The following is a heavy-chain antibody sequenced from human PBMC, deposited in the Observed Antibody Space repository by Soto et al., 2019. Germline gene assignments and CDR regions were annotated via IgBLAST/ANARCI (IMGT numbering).Heavy chain of an antibody. Sequence: GGSLRLSCAASGFTFSSYSMNWVRQAPGKGLEWVGNIRQDGSEKNYVDSVKGRFTISRDNAKNSLYLQMNSLRAEDTAVYYCAREIVVARGASYSDYWGPGTLVTVSS. J-gene: IGHJ4*02. CDR1: GFTFSSYS. CDR3: AREIVVARGASYSDY. D-gene: IGHD2-2*01. CDR2: IRQDGSEK. V-gene: IGHV3-7*04.